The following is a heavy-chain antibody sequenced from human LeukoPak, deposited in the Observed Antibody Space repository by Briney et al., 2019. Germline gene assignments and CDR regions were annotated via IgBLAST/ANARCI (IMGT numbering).Heavy chain of an antibody. CDR3: ARGRISISYYYDSSGYTY. D-gene: IGHD3-22*01. V-gene: IGHV4-34*01. CDR1: GGSFSGYY. J-gene: IGHJ4*02. Sequence: SETLSLTCAVYGGSFSGYYWSWIRQPPGKGLEWIGEINHSGSTNYNPSLKSRVTISVDTSKNQFSLKLSSVTAADTAVYYCARGRISISYYYDSSGYTYWGQGTLVIVSS. CDR2: INHSGST.